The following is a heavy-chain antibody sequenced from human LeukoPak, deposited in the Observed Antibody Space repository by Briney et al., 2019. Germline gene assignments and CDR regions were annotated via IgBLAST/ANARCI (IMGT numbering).Heavy chain of an antibody. Sequence: GGSLRLSCAAPGFTFSSYAMHWVRQAPGKGLEWVAVISYDGSNKYYADSVKGRFTISRDNSKSTLYLQMNSLRAEDTAVYYCARRMAVKESPFDYWGQGTLVTVSS. D-gene: IGHD2-8*01. CDR3: ARRMAVKESPFDY. CDR1: GFTFSSYA. J-gene: IGHJ4*02. CDR2: ISYDGSNK. V-gene: IGHV3-30-3*01.